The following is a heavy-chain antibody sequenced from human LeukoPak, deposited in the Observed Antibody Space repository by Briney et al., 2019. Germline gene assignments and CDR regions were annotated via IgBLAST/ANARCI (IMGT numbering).Heavy chain of an antibody. CDR1: GGPFTGNY. D-gene: IGHD3-3*01. CDR3: TKATYKDFLSGRRGAFEF. CDR2: IIHAGNT. Sequence: SETLSLTCSVSGGPFTGNYWTWVRQSPGKGLERIGEIIHAGNTNYNPSLKSRLTLSVDKSRRQFSLNLGSVTAADTAVYYCTKATYKDFLSGRRGAFEFWGQGTKVIVSS. V-gene: IGHV4-34*12. J-gene: IGHJ3*01.